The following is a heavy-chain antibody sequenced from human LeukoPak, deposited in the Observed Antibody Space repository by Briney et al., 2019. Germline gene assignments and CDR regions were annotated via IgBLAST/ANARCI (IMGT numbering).Heavy chain of an antibody. CDR3: ARRSGSPGYFDY. CDR2: IGTAGDT. J-gene: IGHJ4*02. D-gene: IGHD1-26*01. CDR1: GFTFSSYD. V-gene: IGHV3-13*01. Sequence: GGSLRLSCEASGFTFSSYDMHWVRQATGKGLEWVSAIGTAGDTYYPGSVKGRFTISRENAKNSLYLQMNSLRAGDTAVYYCARRSGSPGYFDYWGQGTLVTVSS.